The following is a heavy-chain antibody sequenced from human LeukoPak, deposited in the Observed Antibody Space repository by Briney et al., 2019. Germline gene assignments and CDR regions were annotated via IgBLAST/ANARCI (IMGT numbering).Heavy chain of an antibody. V-gene: IGHV3-9*01. D-gene: IGHD3-22*01. CDR2: ISWNSGSI. CDR3: AKGDYDSSGYIDY. Sequence: GGSLRLSCAASGFTFDDYAMHWVRQAPGKGLEWVSGISWNSGSIGYADSVKGRFTISRDNAKNSLYLQMNSLRAKDTALYYCAKGDYDSSGYIDYWGQGTLVTVSS. CDR1: GFTFDDYA. J-gene: IGHJ4*02.